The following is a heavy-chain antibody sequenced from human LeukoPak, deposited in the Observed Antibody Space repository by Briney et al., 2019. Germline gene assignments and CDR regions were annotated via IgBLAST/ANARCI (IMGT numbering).Heavy chain of an antibody. D-gene: IGHD2-2*01. CDR1: GGSISSYY. CDR3: ARDLYHQLLFGEINWFDP. V-gene: IGHV4-4*07. Sequence: PSETLSLTRTVSGGSISSYYWSWIRQPAGKGLEWIGRIYTSGSTNYNPSLKSRVTMSVDTSKNQFSLKLSSVTAADTAVYYCARDLYHQLLFGEINWFDPWGQGTLVTVSS. J-gene: IGHJ5*02. CDR2: IYTSGST.